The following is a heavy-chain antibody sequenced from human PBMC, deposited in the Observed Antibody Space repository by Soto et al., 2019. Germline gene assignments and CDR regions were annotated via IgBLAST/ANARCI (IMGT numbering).Heavy chain of an antibody. CDR3: ARAESVWWKDAFDI. CDR2: ISYDGSNK. D-gene: IGHD6-19*01. Sequence: QVQLVESGGGVVQPGRSLRLSCAASGFTFSSYAMHWVRQAPGKGLEWVAVISYDGSNKYYADSVKGRFTISRDNSKNTLYLQMNSLRAEDTAVYYCARAESVWWKDAFDIWGQGTMVTVSS. V-gene: IGHV3-30-3*01. J-gene: IGHJ3*02. CDR1: GFTFSSYA.